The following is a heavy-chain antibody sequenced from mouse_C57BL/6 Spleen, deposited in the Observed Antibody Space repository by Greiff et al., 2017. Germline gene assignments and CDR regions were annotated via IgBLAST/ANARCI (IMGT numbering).Heavy chain of an antibody. CDR3: ARYIPHRHWYFDV. D-gene: IGHD3-1*01. Sequence: DVKLVESGGGLVQPGGSLSLSCAASGFTFTDYYMSWVRQPPGPALEWLGFIRNKANGYTTEYSASVKGRFTISRATSQSILYRQMNTLRSEDSATYYCARYIPHRHWYFDVWGTGTTVTVSA. CDR2: IRNKANGYTT. V-gene: IGHV7-3*01. J-gene: IGHJ1*03. CDR1: GFTFTDYY.